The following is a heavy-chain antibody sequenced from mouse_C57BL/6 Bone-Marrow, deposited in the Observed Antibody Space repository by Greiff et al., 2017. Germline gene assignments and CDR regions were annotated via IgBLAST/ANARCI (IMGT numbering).Heavy chain of an antibody. CDR3: ARRNYGNPYWYFDV. CDR1: EYEFPSHD. J-gene: IGHJ1*03. D-gene: IGHD2-1*01. Sequence: EVNVVESGGGLVQPGESLKLSCESNEYEFPSHDMSWVRKTPEKRLELVAAINSDGGSTYYPDTMERRFIISRDNTKKTLYLQMSSLRSEDTALYYCARRNYGNPYWYFDVWGTGTTVTVSS. V-gene: IGHV5-2*01. CDR2: INSDGGST.